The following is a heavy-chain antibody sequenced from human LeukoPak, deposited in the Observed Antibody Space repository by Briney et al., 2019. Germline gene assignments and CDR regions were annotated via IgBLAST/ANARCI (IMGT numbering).Heavy chain of an antibody. CDR3: ARVAALGHFDY. D-gene: IGHD3-16*01. J-gene: IGHJ4*02. Sequence: TSETLSLTCTVSGGSISSYYWSWIRQPPGKGLEWIGYIYSSGSTNYNPSLKSRLTISVDMSKNQFSLKLSSVTAADTAVYYCARVAALGHFDYWGQGTLVTVSS. V-gene: IGHV4-59*01. CDR2: IYSSGST. CDR1: GGSISSYY.